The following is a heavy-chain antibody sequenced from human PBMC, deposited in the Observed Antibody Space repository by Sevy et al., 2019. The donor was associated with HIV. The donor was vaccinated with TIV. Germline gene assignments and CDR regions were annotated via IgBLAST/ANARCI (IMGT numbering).Heavy chain of an antibody. J-gene: IGHJ6*02. CDR3: ASHYYYYYGMDG. Sequence: SETLSLTCAVYGGSFSGYYWSWIRQPPGKGLEWIGEINHSGSTNYNPSLKSRVTISVDTSKNQYSLRLCSVTAADTAMYYCASHYYYYYGMDGWGQGTTVTVSS. V-gene: IGHV4-34*01. CDR1: GGSFSGYY. CDR2: INHSGST.